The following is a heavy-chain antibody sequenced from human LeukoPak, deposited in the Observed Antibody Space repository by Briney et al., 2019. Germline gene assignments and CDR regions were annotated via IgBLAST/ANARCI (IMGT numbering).Heavy chain of an antibody. Sequence: GGSLRLSCAASGFTVSTNYMGWVRQAPGKGLEWVSIIYSGGSTSYADSVKGRFTISRDISKNTLFLQMSSLRAEDTAVYYCARSPRIYDSSGYYLVEYFDLWGRGTLVTVSS. D-gene: IGHD3-22*01. CDR2: IYSGGST. CDR1: GFTVSTNY. V-gene: IGHV3-53*01. CDR3: ARSPRIYDSSGYYLVEYFDL. J-gene: IGHJ2*01.